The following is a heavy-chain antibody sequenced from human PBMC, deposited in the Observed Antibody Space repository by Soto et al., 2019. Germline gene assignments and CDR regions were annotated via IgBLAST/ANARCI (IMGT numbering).Heavy chain of an antibody. Sequence: QVQLQESGPGLVKPSQTLSLTCTVSGGSISSGGYYCSWIRQHPGKGLEWIGYIYYSGSTYYNPYRKSRVTISVDTSKNQFSLKLSSVTAADTAVYYCARELRFGEDYYGMDVWGQGTTVTVSS. D-gene: IGHD3-10*01. V-gene: IGHV4-31*03. CDR3: ARELRFGEDYYGMDV. CDR2: IYYSGST. CDR1: GGSISSGGYY. J-gene: IGHJ6*02.